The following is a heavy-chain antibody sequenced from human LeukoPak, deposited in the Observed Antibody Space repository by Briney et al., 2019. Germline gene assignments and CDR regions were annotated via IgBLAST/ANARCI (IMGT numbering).Heavy chain of an antibody. CDR1: GFTFDDYA. CDR3: AKNLHSSSSGPATPFDY. D-gene: IGHD6-6*01. Sequence: GGSLRLSCAASGFTFDDYAMHWVRQAPGKGLEWVSAISGSGGSTYYADSVKGRFTISRDNSKNTLYLQMNSLRAEDTAVYYCAKNLHSSSSGPATPFDYWGQGTLVTVSS. CDR2: ISGSGGST. J-gene: IGHJ4*02. V-gene: IGHV3-23*01.